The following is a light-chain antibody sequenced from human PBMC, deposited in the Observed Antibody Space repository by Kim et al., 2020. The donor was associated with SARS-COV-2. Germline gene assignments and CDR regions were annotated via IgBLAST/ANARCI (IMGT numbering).Light chain of an antibody. CDR1: QGIGNS. J-gene: IGKJ4*01. CDR3: QQFGNYPLS. V-gene: IGKV1-9*01. Sequence: DIQLTQSPSFLSASVGDRVTITCRASQGIGNSLAWYQQKPGKDPKVLIFDVSTLQSGVPSRFSGSGSGTEFTLTISSLQPEDFATYYCQQFGNYPLSFGGGTKVDIK. CDR2: DVS.